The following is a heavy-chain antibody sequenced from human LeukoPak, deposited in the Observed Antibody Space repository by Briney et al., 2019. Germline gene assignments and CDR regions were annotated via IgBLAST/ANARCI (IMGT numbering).Heavy chain of an antibody. CDR3: ARGTGYTYAFTGRERTKSRLDY. CDR2: IYYSGST. J-gene: IGHJ4*02. D-gene: IGHD5-18*01. Sequence: SETLSLTCTVSGGSISSYHWSWIRQPPGKGLEWIGYIYYSGSTNYNPSLKSRVTISVDTSKNQFSLKLSSVTAADTAVYYCARGTGYTYAFTGRERTKSRLDYWGQGTLVTVSS. CDR1: GGSISSYH. V-gene: IGHV4-59*01.